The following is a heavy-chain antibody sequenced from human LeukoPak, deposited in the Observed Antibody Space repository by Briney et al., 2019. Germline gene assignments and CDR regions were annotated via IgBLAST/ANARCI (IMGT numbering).Heavy chain of an antibody. D-gene: IGHD1-26*01. CDR1: GGSFTDYF. CDR2: IYYSGRT. Sequence: SETLSLTCTVSGGSFTDYFWGWIRQPPGKGLEWIGSIYYSGRTFYNPSLKNRVSISSDTSKGQFSLNLDSVTAADTAVYFCTRDRAHGTQDYWGQGTLVTVS. V-gene: IGHV4-39*07. CDR3: TRDRAHGTQDY. J-gene: IGHJ4*02.